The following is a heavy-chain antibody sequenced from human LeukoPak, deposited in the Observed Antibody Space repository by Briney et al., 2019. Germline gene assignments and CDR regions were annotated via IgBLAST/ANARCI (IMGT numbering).Heavy chain of an antibody. CDR1: GGTFSSYA. CDR2: IIPIFGTA. CDR3: ARGRGAGTRFDY. J-gene: IGHJ4*02. D-gene: IGHD1-1*01. V-gene: IGHV1-69*05. Sequence: VASVKVSCKASGGTFSSYAISWVRQAPGQGIEWMGGIIPIFGTANYAQKFQGRVTITTDESTSTAYMELSSLRSEDTAVYYCARGRGAGTRFDYWGQGTLVTVSS.